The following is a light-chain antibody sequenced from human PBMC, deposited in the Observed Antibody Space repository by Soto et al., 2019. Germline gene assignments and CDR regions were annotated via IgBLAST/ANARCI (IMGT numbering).Light chain of an antibody. Sequence: DIQMTRSPSSVSACLGDKVTTTCRASQTISSWLASYQQNPGNALNLQIYDVSSLDIGVPSRFTGSGSGTAFTLTIRSLQPYAFATYYCQEYNTFRTFGEGTKVDI. CDR2: DVS. CDR1: QTISSW. V-gene: IGKV1-5*01. CDR3: QEYNTFRT. J-gene: IGKJ1*01.